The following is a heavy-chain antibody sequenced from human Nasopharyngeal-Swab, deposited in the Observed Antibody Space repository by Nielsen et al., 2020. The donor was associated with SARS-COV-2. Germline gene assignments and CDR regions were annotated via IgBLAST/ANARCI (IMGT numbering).Heavy chain of an antibody. J-gene: IGHJ4*02. Sequence: ASVKVSCKASGYTFTSYDINWVRQATGQGLEWMGWMNPNSGNTGYAQKSQGRVTMTRNTSISTAYMELSSLRSEDTAVYYCARDYLWSSGYVFDYWGQGTLVTVSS. V-gene: IGHV1-8*01. CDR3: ARDYLWSSGYVFDY. CDR1: GYTFTSYD. D-gene: IGHD3-22*01. CDR2: MNPNSGNT.